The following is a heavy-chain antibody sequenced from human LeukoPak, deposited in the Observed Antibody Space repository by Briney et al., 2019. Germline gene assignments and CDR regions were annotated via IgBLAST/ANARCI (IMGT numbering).Heavy chain of an antibody. Sequence: GGSLRLSCAASGFTFSSYGMHWVRQAPGKGLEWVAFIRYDGSNKYYADSVKGRFTISRDNAKNSLYLQMNSLRAEDTAVYYCARAGDSSGYYPTGYYYYMDVWGKGTTVTVSS. V-gene: IGHV3-30*02. CDR3: ARAGDSSGYYPTGYYYYMDV. D-gene: IGHD3-22*01. J-gene: IGHJ6*03. CDR2: IRYDGSNK. CDR1: GFTFSSYG.